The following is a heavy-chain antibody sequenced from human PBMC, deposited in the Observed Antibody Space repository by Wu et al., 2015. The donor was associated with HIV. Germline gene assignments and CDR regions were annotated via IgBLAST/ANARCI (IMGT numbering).Heavy chain of an antibody. Sequence: QAQLVQSGAEVKKPGASVKVSCKASGYTFTGYYINWLRQAPGQGLEWMGWISPNSGGTEYAQKFQGRVSMSRDTYTKTAYLEVRRVTSDDTAVYFCARERSGYDILTGYYYYGMDVWGQGTTVTVSS. CDR2: ISPNSGGT. J-gene: IGHJ6*02. D-gene: IGHD3-9*01. CDR3: ARERSGYDILTGYYYYGMDV. V-gene: IGHV1-2*02. CDR1: GYTFTGYY.